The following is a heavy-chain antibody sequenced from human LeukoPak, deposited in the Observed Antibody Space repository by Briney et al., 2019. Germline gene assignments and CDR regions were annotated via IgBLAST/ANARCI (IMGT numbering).Heavy chain of an antibody. CDR1: GYTFTSDD. CDR3: ARARAVAATTDY. J-gene: IGHJ4*02. CDR2: MNPNSGNT. D-gene: IGHD6-19*01. Sequence: ASVKVSCKASGYTFTSDDINWVRQVTGQGLERLGWMNPNSGNTGYAQKFQGRVTMTRNTSISTAYMELSSLRSEDTAVYYCARARAVAATTDYWGQGTLVTVSS. V-gene: IGHV1-8*01.